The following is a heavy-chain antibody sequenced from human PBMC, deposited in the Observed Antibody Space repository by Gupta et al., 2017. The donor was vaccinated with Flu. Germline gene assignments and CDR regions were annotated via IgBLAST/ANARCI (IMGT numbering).Heavy chain of an antibody. D-gene: IGHD1-1*01. CDR1: GFIYSSYG. J-gene: IGHJ4*02. Sequence: QVQLVESGGGVVQPGRSLRLSCTVSGFIYSSYGMHWVRQAPGKGLEGLAVMSNDGRIKYYADSVRGRFTISRDNSKNTLFLQMNSLRAEDTAVYYCARDSGWKYFDYWGQGTLVTVSS. CDR2: MSNDGRIK. V-gene: IGHV3-30*03. CDR3: ARDSGWKYFDY.